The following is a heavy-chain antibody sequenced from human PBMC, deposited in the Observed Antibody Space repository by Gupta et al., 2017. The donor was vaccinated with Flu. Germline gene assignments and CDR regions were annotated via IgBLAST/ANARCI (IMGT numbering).Heavy chain of an antibody. Sequence: TSYDVNGVRQATGQGLEWMGWMNPNSGNTGYAQKFQGRVTMTRNTSISTAYMELSSLRSEDTAVYYCARGRWTPVSSLGYWGQGTLVTVSS. V-gene: IGHV1-8*01. CDR1: TSYD. D-gene: IGHD2-15*01. J-gene: IGHJ4*02. CDR3: ARGRWTPVSSLGY. CDR2: MNPNSGNT.